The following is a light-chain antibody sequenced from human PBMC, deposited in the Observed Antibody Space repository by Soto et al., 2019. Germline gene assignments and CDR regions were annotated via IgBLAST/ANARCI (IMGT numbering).Light chain of an antibody. J-gene: IGLJ1*01. CDR1: SSNIGAGYD. CDR2: GNS. CDR3: SSDAGNYNYV. V-gene: IGLV1-40*01. Sequence: QSVLTQPPSVSGAPGQRVTISCTGSSSNIGAGYDVHWYQQLPGTAPKLLIYGNSNRPSGVPDRFSGSKSGTSASLAITGLQAEDGADYYCSSDAGNYNYVFGTGTKVTVL.